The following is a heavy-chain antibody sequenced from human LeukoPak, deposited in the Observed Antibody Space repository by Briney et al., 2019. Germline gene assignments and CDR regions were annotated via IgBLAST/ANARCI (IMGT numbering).Heavy chain of an antibody. CDR1: GFTFSGYA. J-gene: IGHJ4*02. D-gene: IGHD3-10*01. CDR2: ISGSGGST. CDR3: AINPSKLLWFEANYFDY. V-gene: IGHV3-23*01. Sequence: GGSLRLSCAASGFTFSGYAMSWVRQAPGKGLEWVSAISGSGGSTYYADSVKGRFTISRDNSKNTLYLQMNSLRAEDTAVYYCAINPSKLLWFEANYFDYWGQGTLVTVSS.